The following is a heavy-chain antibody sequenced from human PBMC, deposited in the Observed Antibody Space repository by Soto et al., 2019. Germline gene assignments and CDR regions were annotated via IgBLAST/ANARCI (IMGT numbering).Heavy chain of an antibody. CDR2: ISGSGGST. CDR3: AKDLGIYSSSWYGADAFDI. J-gene: IGHJ3*02. Sequence: EVQLLDSGGGLVQHGGSLRLSCAASGFTFSSYAMSWVRQAPGKGLEWVSAISGSGGSTYYADSVKGRFTISRDNSKNTLYLQMNSLRAEDTAVYYCAKDLGIYSSSWYGADAFDIWGQGTMVTVSS. D-gene: IGHD6-13*01. V-gene: IGHV3-23*01. CDR1: GFTFSSYA.